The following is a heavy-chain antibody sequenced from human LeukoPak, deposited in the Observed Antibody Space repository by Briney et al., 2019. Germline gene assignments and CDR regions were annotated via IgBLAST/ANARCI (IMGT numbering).Heavy chain of an antibody. V-gene: IGHV3-21*01. J-gene: IGHJ4*02. Sequence: GGSLRLSCAASGFTFSSYSMDWVRQAPGKGLEWVSSISSSSSYIYYADSVKGRFTISRDNAKNSLYLQMNSLRAEDTAVYYCARDRKGVGAKFGYDYWGQGTLVTVSS. D-gene: IGHD1-26*01. CDR1: GFTFSSYS. CDR2: ISSSSSYI. CDR3: ARDRKGVGAKFGYDY.